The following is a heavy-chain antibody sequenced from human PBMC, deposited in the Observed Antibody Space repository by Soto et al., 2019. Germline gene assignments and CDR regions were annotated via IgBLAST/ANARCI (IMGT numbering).Heavy chain of an antibody. Sequence: SETLSLTCAVYGGSFSGYYWSWIRQPPGKGLEWIGEINHSGSTNYNPSLKSRVTISVDTSKNQFSLKLSSVTAADTAVYYCASRVKRLLWFGELAGVSHWGQGTLVTVSS. V-gene: IGHV4-34*01. CDR3: ASRVKRLLWFGELAGVSH. CDR1: GGSFSGYY. CDR2: INHSGST. D-gene: IGHD3-10*01. J-gene: IGHJ4*02.